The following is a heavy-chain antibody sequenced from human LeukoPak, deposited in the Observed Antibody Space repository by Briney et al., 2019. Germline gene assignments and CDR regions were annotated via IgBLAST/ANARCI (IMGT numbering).Heavy chain of an antibody. CDR1: GFTFSSYA. Sequence: GGSLRLSCAASGFTFSSYAMSWVRQAPGKGLEWVSGIRGSGGSTYYADSVKGRFTISRDNSKNTLYLQMNSLRAEDTAVYYCAKGYSYGWFYYFDYWGQGTLVTVSS. J-gene: IGHJ4*02. D-gene: IGHD5-18*01. V-gene: IGHV3-23*01. CDR2: IRGSGGST. CDR3: AKGYSYGWFYYFDY.